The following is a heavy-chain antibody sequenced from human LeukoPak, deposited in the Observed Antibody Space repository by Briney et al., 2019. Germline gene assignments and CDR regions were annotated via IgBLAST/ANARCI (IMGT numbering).Heavy chain of an antibody. V-gene: IGHV3-7*01. CDR1: GFTFSSYW. D-gene: IGHD3-22*01. CDR2: IKQDGSEK. CDR3: ARDRYYYDSSGYCIDY. J-gene: IGHJ4*02. Sequence: PGGSLRLSCAASGFTFSSYWMSWVRQAPGKGLEWVANIKQDGSEKYYVDSVKGRFTISRDNAKNSLYLQMNSLRAEDTAVYYCARDRYYYDSSGYCIDYWGQGTLVTVSS.